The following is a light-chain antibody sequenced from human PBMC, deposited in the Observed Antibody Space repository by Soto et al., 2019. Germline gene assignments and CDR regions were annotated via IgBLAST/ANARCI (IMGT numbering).Light chain of an antibody. V-gene: IGKV3-20*01. CDR1: QSVSSSH. CDR3: QQYETSSWT. Sequence: EIVLTQSPGTLSLSPGERATLSCRASQSVSSSHLGWYQQKPGQAPRLLIYDTFSRATGIPERFSGSGSGTDFTLTITRLEPEDFAVYYCQQYETSSWTFGQGSKVEMK. J-gene: IGKJ1*01. CDR2: DTF.